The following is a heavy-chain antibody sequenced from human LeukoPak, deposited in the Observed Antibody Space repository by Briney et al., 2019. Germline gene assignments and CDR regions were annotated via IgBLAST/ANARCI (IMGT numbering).Heavy chain of an antibody. CDR2: INPNCGGT. V-gene: IGHV1-2*02. CDR1: GYTFTGYY. Sequence: ASVKVSCKASGYTFTGYYMHWVRQAPGQGLEWMGWINPNCGGTNYAQKFQGRVTMTRDTSISTAYMELSRLRSDDTAVYYCARGPRVLWFGELSYYGMDVWGQGTTVTVSS. D-gene: IGHD3-10*01. CDR3: ARGPRVLWFGELSYYGMDV. J-gene: IGHJ6*02.